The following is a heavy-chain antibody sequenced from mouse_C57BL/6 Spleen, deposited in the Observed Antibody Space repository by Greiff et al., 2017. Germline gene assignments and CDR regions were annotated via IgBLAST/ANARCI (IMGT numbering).Heavy chain of an antibody. CDR3: AREDIYYGSPYFDY. CDR1: GYAFSSSW. V-gene: IGHV1-82*01. J-gene: IGHJ2*01. D-gene: IGHD1-1*01. Sequence: VQLQQSGPELVKPGASVKISCKASGYAFSSSWMNWVKQRPGKGLEWIGRIYPGDGDTNYNGKFKGKATLTADKSSSTAYMQLSSLTSEDSAVYFCAREDIYYGSPYFDYWGQGTTLTVSS. CDR2: IYPGDGDT.